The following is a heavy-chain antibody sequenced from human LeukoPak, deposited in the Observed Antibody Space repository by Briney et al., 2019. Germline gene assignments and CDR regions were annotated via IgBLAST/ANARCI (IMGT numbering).Heavy chain of an antibody. CDR1: GFTFSSYA. CDR3: AKCARPLEWYFDL. CDR2: ISGSGGST. V-gene: IGHV3-23*01. D-gene: IGHD5-24*01. Sequence: GGSLRLSCAASGFTFSSYAMSWVRQPPGKGLEWVSVISGSGGSTYYADSVKGRFTISRDNSKSTLYLQMNSLRAEDTAVYYCAKCARPLEWYFDLWGRGTLVTVSS. J-gene: IGHJ2*01.